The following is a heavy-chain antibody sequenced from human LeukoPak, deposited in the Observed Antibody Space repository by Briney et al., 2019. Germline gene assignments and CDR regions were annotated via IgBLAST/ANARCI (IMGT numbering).Heavy chain of an antibody. CDR2: IYSGGST. CDR3: ARIRLDYSETRIDSFDI. D-gene: IGHD3-22*01. J-gene: IGHJ3*02. V-gene: IGHV3-53*04. CDR1: GFIVSSNY. Sequence: PGGSLRLSCAASGFIVSSNYMSWVRQAPGKGLEWVSSIYSGGSTYYADSVKGRYTISRHNPNTLCLQMNSLKTEYTAVYYCARIRLDYSETRIDSFDIWGQGTMVTVSS.